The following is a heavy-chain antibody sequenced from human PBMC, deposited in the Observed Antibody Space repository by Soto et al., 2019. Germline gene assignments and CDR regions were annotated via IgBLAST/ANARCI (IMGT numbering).Heavy chain of an antibody. CDR2: IYYSGST. J-gene: IGHJ4*02. Sequence: SETLSLTCNVSGGSISGHYWSWVRQTPGKGLEWIGYIYYSGSTNYNPSLKSRVAISVDTSKKQFSLKLSSVTAADTAVYFCARGYSSTWYSDYWGQGTLVTVSS. D-gene: IGHD6-13*01. CDR1: GGSISGHY. V-gene: IGHV4-59*11. CDR3: ARGYSSTWYSDY.